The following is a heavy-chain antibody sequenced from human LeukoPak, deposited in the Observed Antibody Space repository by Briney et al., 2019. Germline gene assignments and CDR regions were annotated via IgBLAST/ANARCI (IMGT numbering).Heavy chain of an antibody. CDR2: IYSSGST. V-gene: IGHV4-4*07. Sequence: PSETLSLTCTVSGGSISSYYWSWIRQPAGKGLERIGRIYSSGSTNHNPSLESRVTMSVDTSKNQFSLKLSSVTAADTAVYYCVRSDSSSSHTAFDISGQGTMVTVSS. J-gene: IGHJ3*02. CDR3: VRSDSSSSHTAFDI. D-gene: IGHD6-13*01. CDR1: GGSISSYY.